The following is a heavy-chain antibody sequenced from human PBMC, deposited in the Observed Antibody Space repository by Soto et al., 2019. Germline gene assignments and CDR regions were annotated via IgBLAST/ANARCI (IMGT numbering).Heavy chain of an antibody. Sequence: PGLPLRLSCAASGFTFVTPGSSRIRLAPGKGLEWVGRIKSKTDGGTTDYAAPVTGRFTISRDDSENTLYLQMNSLKTEDTAVYYCTTIPMGYCSSSSCYSYFDYWGQGTLVTVSS. CDR2: IKSKTDGGTT. CDR1: GFTFVTPG. J-gene: IGHJ4*02. V-gene: IGHV3-15*07. CDR3: TTIPMGYCSSSSCYSYFDY. D-gene: IGHD2-15*01.